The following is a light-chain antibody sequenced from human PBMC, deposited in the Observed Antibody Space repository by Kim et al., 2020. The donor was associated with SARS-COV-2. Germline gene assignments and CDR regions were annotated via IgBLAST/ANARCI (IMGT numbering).Light chain of an antibody. V-gene: IGLV2-11*03. CDR2: DVN. CDR1: SSDVGGYNF. Sequence: PGPSVTISCTVTSSDVGGYNFVSWYQQHPGKAPKFMIYDVNKRPSGVPDRFSGSKSGNTASLTISGLQADDEADYYCCSFAGSYFLFGGGTKVTVL. J-gene: IGLJ2*01. CDR3: CSFAGSYFL.